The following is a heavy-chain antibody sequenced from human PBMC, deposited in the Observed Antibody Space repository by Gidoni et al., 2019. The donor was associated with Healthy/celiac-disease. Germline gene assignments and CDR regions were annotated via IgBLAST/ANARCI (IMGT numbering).Heavy chain of an antibody. D-gene: IGHD2-2*02. Sequence: EVQLVESGGGVVQPGGSLRLSCAASGFTVSSYRMNWVRQAPGKGLELVSYISISSSTIYYADSVKGRFTISRDNAKNSLYLQMTSLRDEDTAVYYCARDYCSSTSCYTSYYYGMDVWGQGTTVTVSS. V-gene: IGHV3-48*02. CDR3: ARDYCSSTSCYTSYYYGMDV. CDR1: GFTVSSYR. J-gene: IGHJ6*02. CDR2: ISISSSTI.